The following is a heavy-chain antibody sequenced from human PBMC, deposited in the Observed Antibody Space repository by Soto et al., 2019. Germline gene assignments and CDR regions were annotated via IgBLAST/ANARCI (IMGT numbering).Heavy chain of an antibody. Sequence: QVQLVESGGGVVQPGRSLRLSCAASGFTFSSYGMHWVRQAPGKGLEWVAVIWYDGSNKYYADSVKGRFTISRDNSKNTLYLQMNRLRAEDTAVYYCARVLWFGEPRDYCGMDVWGQGTTVTVSS. D-gene: IGHD3-10*01. J-gene: IGHJ6*02. CDR2: IWYDGSNK. CDR1: GFTFSSYG. V-gene: IGHV3-33*01. CDR3: ARVLWFGEPRDYCGMDV.